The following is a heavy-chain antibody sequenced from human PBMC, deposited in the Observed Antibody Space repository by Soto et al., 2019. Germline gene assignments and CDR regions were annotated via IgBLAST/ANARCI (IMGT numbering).Heavy chain of an antibody. J-gene: IGHJ3*02. V-gene: IGHV4-39*01. CDR3: ARGENYYDSSGYYYWGAFDI. CDR2: IYYSGST. D-gene: IGHD3-22*01. CDR1: GGSISSYH. Sequence: SETLSLTCTVSGGSISSYHWGWIRQPPGKGLEWIGSIYYSGSTYYNPSLKSRVTISVDTSKNQFSLKLSSVTAADTAVYYCARGENYYDSSGYYYWGAFDIWGQGTMVTVSS.